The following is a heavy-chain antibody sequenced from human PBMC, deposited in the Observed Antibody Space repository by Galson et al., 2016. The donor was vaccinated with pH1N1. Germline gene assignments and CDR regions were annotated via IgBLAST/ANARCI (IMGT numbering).Heavy chain of an antibody. CDR1: GYTFTSYH. V-gene: IGHV1-2*02. CDR3: ARAATVVGDWYFDL. D-gene: IGHD4-23*01. J-gene: IGHJ2*01. CDR2: INPNSGGT. Sequence: SVKVSCKASGYTFTSYHVHWVRQAPGQGLEWMGSINPNSGGTNHAQSFQGRVTITRDTSISTASMELSMLRSDDTATYYCARAATVVGDWYFDLWGRGTLVPVSS.